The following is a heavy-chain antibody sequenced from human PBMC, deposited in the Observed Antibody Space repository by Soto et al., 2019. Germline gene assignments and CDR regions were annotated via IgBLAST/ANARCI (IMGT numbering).Heavy chain of an antibody. CDR2: IDYCGST. D-gene: IGHD3-22*01. J-gene: IGHJ4*02. V-gene: IGHV4-39*02. CDR1: GGSISSSSYY. CDR3: ASAEAYDSSGYYPDFDY. Sequence: QLQLQESGPGLVKPSETLSLTCTVSGGSISSSSYYWGWIRQPPGKGLEWIGSIDYCGSTYYNPALKHRVTIAADTSKNHFSLKLSSVTAADTAVYYCASAEAYDSSGYYPDFDYWGQGTLVTVSS.